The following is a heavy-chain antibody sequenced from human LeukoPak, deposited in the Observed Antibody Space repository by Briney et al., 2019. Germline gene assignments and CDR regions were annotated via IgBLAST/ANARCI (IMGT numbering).Heavy chain of an antibody. CDR2: IYSGGST. V-gene: IGHV3-53*01. Sequence: GGSLRLSCAASGFTVSSNYMSWVRRAPGRGLEWVSVIYSGGSTYYADSVKGRFTISRDNSKNTLYLQMNSLRAEDTAVYYCASPLSITMVRGVKGYYGMDVWGKGTTVTVSS. CDR3: ASPLSITMVRGVKGYYGMDV. D-gene: IGHD3-10*01. CDR1: GFTVSSNY. J-gene: IGHJ6*04.